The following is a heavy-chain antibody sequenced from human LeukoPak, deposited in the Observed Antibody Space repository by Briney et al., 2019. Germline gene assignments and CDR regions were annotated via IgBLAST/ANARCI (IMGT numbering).Heavy chain of an antibody. CDR3: ARDNGLGRPSVGYYYYGMDV. D-gene: IGHD2-8*01. J-gene: IGHJ6*02. V-gene: IGHV3-23*01. Sequence: PGGSLRLSCAASGFTFSTYAMSWVRQAPGKGLEWVSAIGGSGDFTYYAEYVRGRFTISRDNSKKTLYLQMNSLRAEDTAVYYCARDNGLGRPSVGYYYYGMDVWGQGTTVTVSS. CDR1: GFTFSTYA. CDR2: IGGSGDFT.